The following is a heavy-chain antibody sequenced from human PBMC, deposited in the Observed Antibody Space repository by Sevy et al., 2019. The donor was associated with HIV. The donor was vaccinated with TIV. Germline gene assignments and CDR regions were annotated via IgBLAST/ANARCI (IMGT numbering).Heavy chain of an antibody. V-gene: IGHV3-7*03. D-gene: IGHD2-15*01. CDR3: ARDPGGRDWFDP. Sequence: GGSLRLSCAASGFTFSYYRMSWVRQAPGKGLEWVANIKGDGSEIYHVDSVKGRFTISRDNAKNSLFLEMNSLRAEDTAVYYCARDPGGRDWFDPWGQGTLVTVSS. J-gene: IGHJ5*02. CDR1: GFTFSYYR. CDR2: IKGDGSEI.